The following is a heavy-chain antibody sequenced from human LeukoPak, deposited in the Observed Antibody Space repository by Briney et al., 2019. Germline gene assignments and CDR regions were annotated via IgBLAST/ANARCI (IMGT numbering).Heavy chain of an antibody. D-gene: IGHD4-17*01. V-gene: IGHV3-23*01. Sequence: GASLRLSCAASGFTFSSYAMSWVRQALGKGLEWVSAISGSGGSTYYADSVKGRFTISRDNSKNTLYLQMNSLRAEDTAVYYCAKGCFKRTVTVDYWGQGTLVTVSS. CDR2: ISGSGGST. CDR1: GFTFSSYA. J-gene: IGHJ4*02. CDR3: AKGCFKRTVTVDY.